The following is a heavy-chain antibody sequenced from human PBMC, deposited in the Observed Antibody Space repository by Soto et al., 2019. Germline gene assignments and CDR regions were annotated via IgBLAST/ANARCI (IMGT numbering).Heavy chain of an antibody. D-gene: IGHD3-22*01. J-gene: IGHJ6*02. CDR1: GFIFSDYS. CDR2: ITTTSSTM. Sequence: GGSLRLSCTPSGFIFSDYSMNWVRQAPGKGLEWISYITTTSSTMYYADSVKGRFTISRDNAKNSLYLQMNSLRDEDTAVYYCARDSSGRQYYGMDVWGQGTTVTVS. CDR3: ARDSSGRQYYGMDV. V-gene: IGHV3-48*02.